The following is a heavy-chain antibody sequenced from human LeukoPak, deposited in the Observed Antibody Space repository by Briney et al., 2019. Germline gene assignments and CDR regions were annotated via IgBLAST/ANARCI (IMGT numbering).Heavy chain of an antibody. D-gene: IGHD2-21*02. J-gene: IGHJ3*02. V-gene: IGHV1-69*05. Sequence: AASVKVSCKASGGTFSSYAISWVRQAPGQGLEWMGGIIPIFGTANYAQKFQGRVTITTDESTSTAYMELSSLRSEDTAVYYCATRAYCGGDCYSDAFDIWGQGTMVTVSS. CDR1: GGTFSSYA. CDR3: ATRAYCGGDCYSDAFDI. CDR2: IIPIFGTA.